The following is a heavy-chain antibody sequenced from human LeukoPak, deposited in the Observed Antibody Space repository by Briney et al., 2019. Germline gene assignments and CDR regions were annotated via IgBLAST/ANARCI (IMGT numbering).Heavy chain of an antibody. D-gene: IGHD1-26*01. Sequence: GGSLRLSCAASGFTFDDYAMHWVRQAPGKGLEWVAGISWNSGSIGYVDSVKGRFTISRDNAKNSLYLQMNSLRAEDTALYYCAKDMSYSGSSLDYWGQGTLVTVSS. CDR2: ISWNSGSI. CDR1: GFTFDDYA. V-gene: IGHV3-9*01. J-gene: IGHJ4*02. CDR3: AKDMSYSGSSLDY.